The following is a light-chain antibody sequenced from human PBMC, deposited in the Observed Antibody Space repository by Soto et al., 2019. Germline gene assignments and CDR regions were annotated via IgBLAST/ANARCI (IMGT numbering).Light chain of an antibody. CDR2: EVS. CDR1: SSDVGAYNY. Sequence: QSALTQPASVSGSPGQSITISCTGTSSDVGAYNYVSWYQQHPGKAPKLMIYEVSNRPSGVSDRFSGSRSGNTASLTISGLQAEDESDYYCISYTSSSTWVFGGGTKVTGL. V-gene: IGLV2-14*01. J-gene: IGLJ3*02. CDR3: ISYTSSSTWV.